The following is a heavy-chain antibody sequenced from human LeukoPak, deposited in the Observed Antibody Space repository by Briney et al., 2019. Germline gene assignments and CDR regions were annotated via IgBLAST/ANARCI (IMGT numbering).Heavy chain of an antibody. D-gene: IGHD5-12*01. J-gene: IGHJ4*02. Sequence: PSETLSLTCTLSGGSISTYYWSWIRQPPGKGLEWIGYIYHSGSTNYNPSLKSRVTISVDTSKNQFSLKLRSVTAADTAVYYCARGGGYASPIGYWGQGAVVIVSA. CDR3: ARGGGYASPIGY. V-gene: IGHV4-59*01. CDR2: IYHSGST. CDR1: GGSISTYY.